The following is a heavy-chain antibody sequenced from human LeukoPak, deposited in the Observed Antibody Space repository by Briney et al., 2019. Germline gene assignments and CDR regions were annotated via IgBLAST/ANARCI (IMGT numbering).Heavy chain of an antibody. CDR1: GFTFSSYG. CDR2: ISSSSSTI. CDR3: ARVAPPLDDYIRGSFPYYFDY. D-gene: IGHD3-16*01. J-gene: IGHJ4*02. V-gene: IGHV3-48*01. Sequence: GGSLRLSCAASGFTFSSYGMTWVRQAPGKGLEWVSYISSSSSTIYYADSVKGRFTISRDNSKNTLYLHMSSLRVEDTAVFYCARVAPPLDDYIRGSFPYYFDYWGQGTPVTVSS.